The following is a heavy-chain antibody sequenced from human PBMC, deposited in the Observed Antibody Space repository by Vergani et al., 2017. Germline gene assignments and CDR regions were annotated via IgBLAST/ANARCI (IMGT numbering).Heavy chain of an antibody. CDR1: GFTFSSYS. Sequence: EVQLVESGGGLVKPGGSLRLSCAASGFTFSSYSMNWVRQAPGKGLEWVSSISSSSSYIYYADSVKGRFTISRDNAKNSLYLQMNSLRAEDTAVYYCAKDIHLYGSGSYFDYWGQGTLVTVSS. CDR3: AKDIHLYGSGSYFDY. V-gene: IGHV3-21*01. CDR2: ISSSSSYI. D-gene: IGHD3-10*01. J-gene: IGHJ4*02.